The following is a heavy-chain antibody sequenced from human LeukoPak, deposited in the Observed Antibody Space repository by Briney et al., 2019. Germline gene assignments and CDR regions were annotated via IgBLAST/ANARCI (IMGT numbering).Heavy chain of an antibody. CDR2: IISSGSTI. D-gene: IGHD3-10*02. CDR3: AELGITMIGGV. CDR1: GFTSSSYS. V-gene: IGHV3-48*04. J-gene: IGHJ6*04. Sequence: GGSLRLSCAASGFTSSSYSMIWVRQAPGKGLEWVSYIISSGSTIYYADSVKGRFTISRDNAKNSLYLQMNSLRAEDTAVYYCAELGITMIGGVWGKGTTVTISS.